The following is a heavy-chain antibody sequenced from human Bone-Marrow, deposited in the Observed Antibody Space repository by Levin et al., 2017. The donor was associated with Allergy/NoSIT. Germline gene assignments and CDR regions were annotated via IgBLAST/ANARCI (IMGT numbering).Heavy chain of an antibody. Sequence: ASVKVSCKASGYTFTGYYMHWVRQAPGQGLEWMGWINPNSGGTNYAQKFQGRVTMTRDTSISTAYMELSRLRSDDTAVYYCARARGRGLYGSGSYLRYWGQGTLVTVSS. D-gene: IGHD3-10*01. CDR1: GYTFTGYY. J-gene: IGHJ4*02. V-gene: IGHV1-2*02. CDR2: INPNSGGT. CDR3: ARARGRGLYGSGSYLRY.